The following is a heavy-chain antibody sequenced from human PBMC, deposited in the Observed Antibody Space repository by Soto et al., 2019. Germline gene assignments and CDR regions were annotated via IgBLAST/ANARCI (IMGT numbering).Heavy chain of an antibody. CDR1: GGSISSSSYY. CDR3: ALGSGLTRSDY. V-gene: IGHV4-39*01. Sequence: PSETLSLTCTVSGGSISSSSYYWGWIRQPPGKGLEWIGSIYYSGSTYYNPSLKSRVTISVDTSKNQFSLKLSSVTAADTAVYYCALGSGLTRSDYWGQGTLVTVSS. CDR2: IYYSGST. J-gene: IGHJ4*02. D-gene: IGHD3-10*01.